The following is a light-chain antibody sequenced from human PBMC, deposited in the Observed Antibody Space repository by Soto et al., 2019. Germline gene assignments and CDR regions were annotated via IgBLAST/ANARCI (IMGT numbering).Light chain of an antibody. CDR3: QQSYSTPPYT. CDR1: QSVLFSSNNKNY. CDR2: WAS. Sequence: IAIRQSTDSRGVSLADCARMYCESSQSVLFSSNNKNYLAWYQQKPGQPPKLLIYWASTRESGVPSRFSGGGSGTDFTLTIGILQPEDSATYFCQQSYSTPPYTFGQGTKVDIK. V-gene: IGKV4-1*01. J-gene: IGKJ2*01.